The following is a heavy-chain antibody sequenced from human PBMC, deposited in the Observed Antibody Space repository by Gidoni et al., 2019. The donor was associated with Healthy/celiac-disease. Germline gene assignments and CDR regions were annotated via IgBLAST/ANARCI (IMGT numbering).Heavy chain of an antibody. CDR1: GSSLSTSGVG. V-gene: IGHV2-5*02. D-gene: IGHD4-17*01. Sequence: QLTLKHSGPRLAKPTQTLTLTCTFSGSSLSTSGVGVGWIRQPPGKALEWLVFVYWDADNRYSPSLKSRLTVTKDTSKNQVVLTMADVDPVDTATYYCAHRQPYYGDWDQGYFDYWGQGTLVTVSS. CDR3: AHRQPYYGDWDQGYFDY. J-gene: IGHJ4*02. CDR2: VYWDADN.